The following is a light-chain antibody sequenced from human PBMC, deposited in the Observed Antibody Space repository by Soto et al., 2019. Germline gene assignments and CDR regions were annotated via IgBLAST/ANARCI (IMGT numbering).Light chain of an antibody. CDR3: QQGDRIPIT. J-gene: IGKJ5*01. V-gene: IGKV1-39*01. CDR1: QNINSD. CDR2: STS. Sequence: DIQMTQSPSSLSASVGDRVTITCRASQNINSDLNWYQLKPGKAPKLLMYSTSSLRSGVPSRFSGSGSGTDFNLTISTLQPEDFATYYCQQGDRIPITFGQGTRLEIK.